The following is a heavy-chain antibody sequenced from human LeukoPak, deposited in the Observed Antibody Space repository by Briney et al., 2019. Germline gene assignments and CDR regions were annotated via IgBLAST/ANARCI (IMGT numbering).Heavy chain of an antibody. D-gene: IGHD3-16*01. CDR1: GFTFDDYA. Sequence: GGSLRLSCAASGFTFDDYAMHWVRQAPGKGLEGVSGISWNSGSIGYADSVKGRFTISRDNAKNSLYLQMNSLRAEDTALYYCAKRQPYYDYVWGAPFDYWGQGTLVTVSS. J-gene: IGHJ4*02. V-gene: IGHV3-9*01. CDR2: ISWNSGSI. CDR3: AKRQPYYDYVWGAPFDY.